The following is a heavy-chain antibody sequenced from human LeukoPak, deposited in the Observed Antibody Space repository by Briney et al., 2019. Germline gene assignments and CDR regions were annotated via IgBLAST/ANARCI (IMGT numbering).Heavy chain of an antibody. Sequence: SETLSLTCSVYGGSLSGYYWSWIRQPPGKGLEWIGEINHSGSTNYNPSLKSRVTISVDTSKNHFPLKLSSVTAADTAVYYCARGNYVWGSYRAWGQGTLVTVSS. CDR3: ARGNYVWGSYRA. CDR2: INHSGST. J-gene: IGHJ5*02. V-gene: IGHV4-34*01. D-gene: IGHD3-16*02. CDR1: GGSLSGYY.